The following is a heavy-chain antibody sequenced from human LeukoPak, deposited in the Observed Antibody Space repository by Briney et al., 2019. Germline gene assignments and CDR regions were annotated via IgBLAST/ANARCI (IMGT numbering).Heavy chain of an antibody. CDR2: ISGSGGST. Sequence: GGSLRLSCAASGFTFSSYAMSWVRQAPGKGLEWVSAISGSGGSTYYADSVKGRFTISRDNTKNTLYLQMNSLRAEDTAVYYCAKSGFTAGGNSYYYYYGMVVWGQGTTVTVSS. V-gene: IGHV3-23*01. CDR3: AKSGFTAGGNSYYYYYGMVV. D-gene: IGHD4-23*01. J-gene: IGHJ6*02. CDR1: GFTFSSYA.